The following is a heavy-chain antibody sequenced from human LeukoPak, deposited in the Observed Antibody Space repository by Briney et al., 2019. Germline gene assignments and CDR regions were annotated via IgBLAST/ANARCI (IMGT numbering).Heavy chain of an antibody. CDR1: GYTFTSYG. D-gene: IGHD6-19*01. CDR3: ARDGYSSGWYFGAFDI. CDR2: ISAYNGNT. V-gene: IGHV1-18*01. J-gene: IGHJ3*02. Sequence: VASVKVSCKASGYTFTSYGISWVRQAPGQGLEWMGWISAYNGNTNYAQKLQGRVTMTTDTSTSTAYMELRSLRSDDTAVYYCARDGYSSGWYFGAFDIWGQGTMVTVSS.